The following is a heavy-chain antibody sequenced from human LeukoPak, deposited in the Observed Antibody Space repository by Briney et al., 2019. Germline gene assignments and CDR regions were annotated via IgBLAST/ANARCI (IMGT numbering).Heavy chain of an antibody. CDR2: VHSSGST. CDR3: ARLAPGNYDILTGDPKVVFDY. CDR1: GGSISSFF. J-gene: IGHJ4*02. V-gene: IGHV4-59*01. Sequence: KASETLSLTCTVSGGSISSFFWSWIRQPPGKGLEWIGYVHSSGSTKYNPSLKSRLIISVDMSKNQSSLKLRSVSVADTAVYYCARLAPGNYDILTGDPKVVFDYWGQGALVTVSS. D-gene: IGHD3-9*01.